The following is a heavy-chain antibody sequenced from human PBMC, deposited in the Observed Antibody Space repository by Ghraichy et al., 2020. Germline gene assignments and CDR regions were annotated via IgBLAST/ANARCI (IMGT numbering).Heavy chain of an antibody. V-gene: IGHV3-74*01. CDR2: INSDGSST. CDR1: GFTFSSYW. D-gene: IGHD3-22*01. Sequence: GGSLRLSCAASGFTFSSYWMHWVRQAPGKGLVWVSRINSDGSSTSYADSVKGRFTISRDNAKNTLYLQMNSLRAEDTAVYYCARGDSDDSSGYYSPYYFDYWGQGTLVTVSS. J-gene: IGHJ4*02. CDR3: ARGDSDDSSGYYSPYYFDY.